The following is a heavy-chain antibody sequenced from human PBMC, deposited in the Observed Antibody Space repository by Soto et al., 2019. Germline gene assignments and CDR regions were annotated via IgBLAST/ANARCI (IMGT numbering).Heavy chain of an antibody. CDR2: INHSGST. Sequence: SETLSLTCAVYGESFSGYYWTWIRQPPGKGLEWIGEINHSGSTNYNPSLKSRVTISVDTSKNQFSLKLSSVTAADTAVYYCARGEQFVVGFDYWGQGTLVTVSS. V-gene: IGHV4-34*01. D-gene: IGHD6-6*01. CDR3: ARGEQFVVGFDY. J-gene: IGHJ4*02. CDR1: GESFSGYY.